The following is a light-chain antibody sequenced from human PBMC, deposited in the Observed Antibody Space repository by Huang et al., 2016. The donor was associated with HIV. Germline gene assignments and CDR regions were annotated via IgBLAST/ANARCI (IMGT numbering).Light chain of an antibody. CDR1: QSISSY. CDR3: QQRSNWPPEGT. J-gene: IGKJ1*01. CDR2: DAS. Sequence: EIVLTQSPATLSLSPGERVTLSCRASQSISSYLAWYQQKPGQAPRLLIYDASNRATGVLARFSGSGSGTDFTLTISSLEPEDFAVYYCQQRSNWPPEGTFGQGTKVEIK. V-gene: IGKV3-11*01.